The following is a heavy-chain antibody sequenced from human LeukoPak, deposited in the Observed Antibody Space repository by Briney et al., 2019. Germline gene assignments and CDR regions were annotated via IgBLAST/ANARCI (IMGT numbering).Heavy chain of an antibody. Sequence: ASVKVSCKASGYTFTSYGISWVRQAPGQGLEWMGWISAYNGKTNYAQKLQGRVTMTTDTSTSTAYMELRSLRSDDTAVYYCARDRGYHYDFWSGLTWYFDLWGRGTLVTVSS. V-gene: IGHV1-18*01. CDR3: ARDRGYHYDFWSGLTWYFDL. CDR2: ISAYNGKT. CDR1: GYTFTSYG. D-gene: IGHD3-3*01. J-gene: IGHJ2*01.